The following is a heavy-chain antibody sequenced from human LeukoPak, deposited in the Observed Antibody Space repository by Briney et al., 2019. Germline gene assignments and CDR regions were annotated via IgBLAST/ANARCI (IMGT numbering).Heavy chain of an antibody. D-gene: IGHD2-2*01. CDR2: ILPDGSQK. Sequence: GSSLRLSCVASDFTFDFYWMTWVRQAPGKGLEWLANILPDGSQKYYVDSVKGRFTISRDNPKNSLYLQINNLRAEDTAVYYCGRLAHNAWYAIDFWGQGTLVTVSS. CDR1: DFTFDFYW. J-gene: IGHJ4*02. CDR3: GRLAHNAWYAIDF. V-gene: IGHV3-7*01.